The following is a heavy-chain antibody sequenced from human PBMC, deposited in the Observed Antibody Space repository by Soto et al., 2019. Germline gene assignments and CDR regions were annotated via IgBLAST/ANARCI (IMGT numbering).Heavy chain of an antibody. Sequence: EVQLLESGGGLVQPGGSLRLSCAGSEFTFNNYAVSWVRQAPGKGLEWVSAISGGGDTTSYADSVKGRFTVSRDGSKNTLYLQMSSLRAEDTALYYCATGRGGSGSLTPRVDFWGQGTLVTVSS. D-gene: IGHD3-10*01. V-gene: IGHV3-23*01. J-gene: IGHJ4*02. CDR2: ISGGGDTT. CDR1: EFTFNNYA. CDR3: ATGRGGSGSLTPRVDF.